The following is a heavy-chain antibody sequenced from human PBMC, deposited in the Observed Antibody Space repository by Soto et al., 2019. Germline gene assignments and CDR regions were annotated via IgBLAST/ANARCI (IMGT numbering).Heavy chain of an antibody. CDR2: IWYDGSNK. D-gene: IGHD3-3*01. V-gene: IGHV3-33*01. CDR3: AREFYDFWNPNYYGMDV. CDR1: GFTFSSYG. J-gene: IGHJ6*02. Sequence: QVQLVESGGGVVQPGRSLRLSCAASGFTFSSYGMHWVRQAPGKGLEWVAVIWYDGSNKYYADSVKGRFTISRDNSKNTLYLQMNSLRAEDTAVYYCAREFYDFWNPNYYGMDVWGQGTTVTVSS.